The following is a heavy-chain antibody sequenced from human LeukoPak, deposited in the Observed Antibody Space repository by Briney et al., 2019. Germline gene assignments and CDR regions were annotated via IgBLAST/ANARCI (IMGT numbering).Heavy chain of an antibody. V-gene: IGHV3-9*03. CDR3: ARYSSGLDY. J-gene: IGHJ4*02. CDR1: GFRFEGYA. Sequence: PGGSLRLSCAASGFRFEGYAMHWVRQAPGKGLEWVSGISWNSGSIGYADSVKGRFTISRDNAKNSLYLQMNSLRAEDMALYYCARYSSGLDYWDQGTLVTVSS. D-gene: IGHD3-22*01. CDR2: ISWNSGSI.